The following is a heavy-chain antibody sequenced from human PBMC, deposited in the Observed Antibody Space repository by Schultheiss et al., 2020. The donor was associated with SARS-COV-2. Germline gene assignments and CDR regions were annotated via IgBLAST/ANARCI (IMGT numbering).Heavy chain of an antibody. CDR2: INHSGST. V-gene: IGHV4-34*01. CDR3: ARDLLDTAMATYGMDV. J-gene: IGHJ6*02. CDR1: GGSISSYY. Sequence: SETLSLTCTVSGGSISSYYWSWIRQPPGKGLEWIGEINHSGSTNYNPSLKSRVTISVDTSKNQFSLKLSSVTAADTAVYYCARDLLDTAMATYGMDVWGQGTTVTVSS. D-gene: IGHD5-18*01.